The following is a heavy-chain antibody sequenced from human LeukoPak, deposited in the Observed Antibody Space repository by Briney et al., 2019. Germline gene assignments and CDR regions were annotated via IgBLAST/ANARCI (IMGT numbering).Heavy chain of an antibody. CDR3: ARVSI. J-gene: IGHJ3*02. V-gene: IGHV3-21*01. Sequence: PGGSLRLSCAASGFTFDDYGMSWVRQAPGKGLEWVSSINNSSSYIYYADSVKGRFTISRDNAKNSLYLQMNSLRAEDTAVYYCARVSIWGQGTMVTVSS. CDR1: GFTFDDYG. D-gene: IGHD3-3*02. CDR2: INNSSSYI.